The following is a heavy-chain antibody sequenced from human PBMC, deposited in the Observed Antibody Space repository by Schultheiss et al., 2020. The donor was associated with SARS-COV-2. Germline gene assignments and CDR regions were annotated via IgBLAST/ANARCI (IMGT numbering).Heavy chain of an antibody. CDR3: ARSVLPRMSPGHCTNGVCYGGNWFDP. V-gene: IGHV3-74*01. J-gene: IGHJ5*02. CDR1: GFIFSLYA. CDR2: INGDGSRT. Sequence: GGSLRLSCSASGFIFSLYAMHWVRQAPGKGLVWVSRINGDGSRTNYADSVKGRFTISRDNSKKTLYLQMHSLRAEDTAVYYCARSVLPRMSPGHCTNGVCYGGNWFDPWGQGTLVTVSS. D-gene: IGHD2-8*01.